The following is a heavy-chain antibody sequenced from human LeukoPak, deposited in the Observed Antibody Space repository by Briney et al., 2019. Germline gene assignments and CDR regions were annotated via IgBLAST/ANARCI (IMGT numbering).Heavy chain of an antibody. J-gene: IGHJ4*02. D-gene: IGHD3-10*01. V-gene: IGHV5-51*01. CDR1: GYSFTSYW. Sequence: GESLKISCKGSGYSFTSYWIGWVRQMPGKGLGWMGIIYPGDSDTRYSPSFQGQVTISADKSISTAYLQWSSLKASDTAMYYCARHSMDDGSGSYYTSPSFDYWGQGTLVTVSS. CDR3: ARHSMDDGSGSYYTSPSFDY. CDR2: IYPGDSDT.